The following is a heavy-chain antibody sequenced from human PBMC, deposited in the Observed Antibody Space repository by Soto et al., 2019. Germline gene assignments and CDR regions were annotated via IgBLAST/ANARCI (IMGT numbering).Heavy chain of an antibody. D-gene: IGHD1-26*01. CDR1: GFSLSDYV. CDR3: ARDQGGQSGNFIFDH. J-gene: IGHJ4*02. V-gene: IGHV3-33*01. CDR2: MWYNGRDL. Sequence: PGGSQTLSCAASGFSLSDYVMHCVRQAPAKGLEWVAVMWYNGRDLFYTDSVKGRFNISRDNSKNTLFLQMNSLRADDTAVYYCARDQGGQSGNFIFDHWGQGALVTVAS.